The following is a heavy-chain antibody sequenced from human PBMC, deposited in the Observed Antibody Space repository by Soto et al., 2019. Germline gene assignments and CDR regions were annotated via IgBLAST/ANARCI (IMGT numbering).Heavy chain of an antibody. CDR2: IHPGESDT. J-gene: IGHJ6*02. CDR1: GYSFTTYW. V-gene: IGHV5-51*01. CDR3: ARHEATYYNFYGMDV. Sequence: GESLNISCKSYGYSFTTYWIAWVRQMPGKGLEWMGSIHPGESDTRYSPSFQGQVTISADRSITTAYLQWSSLKASDTAMYYCARHEATYYNFYGMDVWGQGTTVTVSS.